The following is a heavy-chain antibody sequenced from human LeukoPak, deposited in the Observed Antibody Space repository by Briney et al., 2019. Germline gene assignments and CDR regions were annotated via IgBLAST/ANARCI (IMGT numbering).Heavy chain of an antibody. D-gene: IGHD3-22*01. J-gene: IGHJ6*02. Sequence: TGGSLRLSCAASGFTFSSYAMHWVRQAPGKGLEWVAVISYDGSNKYYADSVKGRFTISRDNSKNTLYLQMNSLRAEDTAVYYCARDHDSSEHRYYYYYGMDVWGQGTTVTVSS. CDR2: ISYDGSNK. CDR3: ARDHDSSEHRYYYYYGMDV. CDR1: GFTFSSYA. V-gene: IGHV3-30-3*01.